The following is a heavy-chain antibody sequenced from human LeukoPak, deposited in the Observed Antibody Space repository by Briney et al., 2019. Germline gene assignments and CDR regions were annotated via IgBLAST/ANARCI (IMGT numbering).Heavy chain of an antibody. CDR1: GFTFSDYY. Sequence: PGGSLRLSCAASGFTFSDYYMSWIRQAPGKGLEWVSYISGSGSTIYYADSVKGRFTISRDNSKNTLYLQMNSLRAEDTAVNYCAKDPYSGSPTYYFDYWGQGTLVTVSS. V-gene: IGHV3-11*04. CDR2: ISGSGSTI. CDR3: AKDPYSGSPTYYFDY. D-gene: IGHD1-26*01. J-gene: IGHJ4*02.